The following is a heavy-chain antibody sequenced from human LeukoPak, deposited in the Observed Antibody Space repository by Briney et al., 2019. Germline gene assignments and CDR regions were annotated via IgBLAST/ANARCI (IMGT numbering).Heavy chain of an antibody. CDR2: IYYTGST. CDR1: GGSTSNYKNY. CDR3: ARSYSRSSTSDFDH. J-gene: IGHJ4*02. D-gene: IGHD6-6*01. Sequence: SETLSLTCTVSGGSTSNYKNYWGWIRQSPGKGLEWIGSIYYTGSTDYNPSLKSRVTISVDTSKNQFSLRLSSVTAADTAVYYCARSYSRSSTSDFDHWGQGTLVTVSS. V-gene: IGHV4-39*01.